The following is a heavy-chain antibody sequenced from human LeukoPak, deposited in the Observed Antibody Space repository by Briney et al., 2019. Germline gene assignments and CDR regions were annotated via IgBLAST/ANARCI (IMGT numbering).Heavy chain of an antibody. J-gene: IGHJ4*02. CDR3: ARLLGGGFDY. V-gene: IGHV5-51*01. CDR1: GYSFTSYW. CDR2: IYPGDSDT. Sequence: GESLKISCKGFGYSFTSYWIGWVRQMPGKGLEWMGVIYPGDSDTRYSPSFQGQVTISAESISTAYLQWSNLKASDTAMYYCARLLGGGFDYWGQGTLVTVSS.